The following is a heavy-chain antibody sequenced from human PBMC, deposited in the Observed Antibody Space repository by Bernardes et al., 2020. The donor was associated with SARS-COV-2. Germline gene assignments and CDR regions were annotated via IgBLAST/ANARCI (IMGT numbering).Heavy chain of an antibody. CDR1: GFSVTGYY. V-gene: IGHV3-53*01. CDR3: ARHLLDPGYYYMDV. J-gene: IGHJ6*03. Sequence: GGPLRLSCAASGFSVTGYYMSWVRQAPGKGLEWVSVIYRGGTTSYADSVDGRFSISRDTSNNVLHLQLNSLRVEDTAVYYCARHLLDPGYYYMDVWGKGTTVTVSS. CDR2: IYRGGTT.